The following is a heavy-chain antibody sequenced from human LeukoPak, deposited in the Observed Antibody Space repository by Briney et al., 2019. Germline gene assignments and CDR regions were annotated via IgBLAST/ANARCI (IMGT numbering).Heavy chain of an antibody. V-gene: IGHV1-24*01. Sequence: GASVKVSCKASGYTFTSYGISWVRQAPGQGLEWMGGFDPEDGETIYAQKFRGRVTMTEDTSTDTAYMELSSLRSKDTAVYYCATAPKYYYDSSGYLGDFDYWGQGTLVTVSS. CDR1: GYTFTSYG. D-gene: IGHD3-22*01. CDR2: FDPEDGET. CDR3: ATAPKYYYDSSGYLGDFDY. J-gene: IGHJ4*02.